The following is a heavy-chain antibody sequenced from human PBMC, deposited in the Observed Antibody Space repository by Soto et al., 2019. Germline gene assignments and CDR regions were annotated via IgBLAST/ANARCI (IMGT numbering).Heavy chain of an antibody. J-gene: IGHJ4*02. V-gene: IGHV4-4*02. D-gene: IGHD6-13*01. CDR2: IYHGGST. CDR3: ASHLIMPGTRGFDS. CDR1: SGSITSSKW. Sequence: SETLSLTCTVSSGSITSSKWWSWVRQPPGKGLEWIGEIYHGGSTNYNPSLKGRVTISVDKSKNQLSLQLNSVTAADTAVYYCASHLIMPGTRGFDSWGQGTLVTVSS.